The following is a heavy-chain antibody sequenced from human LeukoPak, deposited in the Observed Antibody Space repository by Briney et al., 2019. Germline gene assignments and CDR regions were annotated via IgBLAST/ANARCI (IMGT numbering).Heavy chain of an antibody. J-gene: IGHJ4*02. CDR3: ARRWYDSSGYSRHFDY. V-gene: IGHV5-51*01. D-gene: IGHD3-22*01. CDR1: GYIFTTYW. Sequence: GGSLKISCKGSGYIFTTYWIGWVRQVPGKGLEWMGNIYPGDSDTRYSPSFQGQVTISADKSITTAYLQWSSLRASDTAIYYCARRWYDSSGYSRHFDYWGQGTLVTVPS. CDR2: IYPGDSDT.